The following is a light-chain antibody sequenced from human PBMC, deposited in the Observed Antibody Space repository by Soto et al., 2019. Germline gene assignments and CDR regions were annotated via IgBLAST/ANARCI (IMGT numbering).Light chain of an antibody. J-gene: IGKJ1*01. Sequence: IQMTQSPSSLSPSIGDRVTITCRASQSVRTYLNWYHQKPGKAPKLLIYGASSLESGVPSRFTGSGSGTDFTLTISSLQPEDFATYYCQQSYNNPTFGQGTRVEIK. CDR2: GAS. V-gene: IGKV1-39*01. CDR1: QSVRTY. CDR3: QQSYNNPT.